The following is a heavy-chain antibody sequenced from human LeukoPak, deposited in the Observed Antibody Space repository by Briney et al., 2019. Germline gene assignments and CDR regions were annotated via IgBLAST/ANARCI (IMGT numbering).Heavy chain of an antibody. CDR3: ARVGSSTNGEIDY. D-gene: IGHD2-2*01. V-gene: IGHV4-59*01. J-gene: IGHJ4*02. CDR1: GGSISSYY. Sequence: SETLSLTCAVSGGSISSYYWSWIRQPPGKGLEWIGYIYYSGSTNYNPSLKSRVTISVDTSKNQFSLKLSSVTAADTAVYYCARVGSSTNGEIDYWGQGTLVTVSS. CDR2: IYYSGST.